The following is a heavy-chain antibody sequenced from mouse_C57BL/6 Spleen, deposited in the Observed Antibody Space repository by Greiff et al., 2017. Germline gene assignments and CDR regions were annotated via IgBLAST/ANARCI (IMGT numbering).Heavy chain of an antibody. Sequence: QVQLQQPGAELVKPGASVKLSCKASGYTFTSYWMHWVKQRPGQGLEWIGMIHPNSGSTNYNEKFKSKATLTVDKSSSTAYMQLSSLTSEDSAVYYGAREGGNWDVNYWGQSTTLTVSS. CDR3: AREGGNWDVNY. V-gene: IGHV1-64*01. J-gene: IGHJ2*01. D-gene: IGHD4-1*01. CDR1: GYTFTSYW. CDR2: IHPNSGST.